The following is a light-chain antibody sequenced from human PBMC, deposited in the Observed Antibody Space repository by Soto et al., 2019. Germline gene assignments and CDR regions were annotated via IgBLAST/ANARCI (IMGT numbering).Light chain of an antibody. CDR2: DAS. CDR1: QSVSSSY. Sequence: EIVLTQSPATLSLSPGERATLSCGASQSVSSSYLAWYQQKPGLAPRLLIYDASSRATGIPDRFSGSWSGTDFTLTISRLEPEDFAVYYCQQYGTSPYTFGQGNKLEIK. CDR3: QQYGTSPYT. J-gene: IGKJ2*01. V-gene: IGKV3D-20*01.